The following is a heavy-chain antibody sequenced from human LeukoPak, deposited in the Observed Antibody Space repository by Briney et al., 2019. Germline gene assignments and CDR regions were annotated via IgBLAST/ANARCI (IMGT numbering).Heavy chain of an antibody. D-gene: IGHD3-16*02. J-gene: IGHJ6*02. CDR2: IYSGGST. Sequence: GGSLRLSCAASGFTVSSNYMSWVRQAPGKGLEWDSVIYSGGSTYYADSVNGRFTISRDNSKNTLYLQMNSLRAEDTAVYYCARDLRLSRPLYYYSGMDVWGQGTTVTVPS. CDR3: ARDLRLSRPLYYYSGMDV. V-gene: IGHV3-66*01. CDR1: GFTVSSNY.